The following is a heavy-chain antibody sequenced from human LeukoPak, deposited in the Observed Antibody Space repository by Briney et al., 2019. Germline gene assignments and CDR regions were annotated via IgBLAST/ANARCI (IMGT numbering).Heavy chain of an antibody. CDR3: TRAGRGIGYCSSTSCYGFDY. V-gene: IGHV3-49*03. CDR2: IRSKAYGGTT. Sequence: GGSLRLSCTASGFTFGDYAMSWFRQAPGKGLEWVGFIRSKAYGGTTEYAASVKGRFTISRDDSKSIAYLQTNSLKTEDTAVYYCTRAGRGIGYCSSTSCYGFDYWGQGTLVTVSS. J-gene: IGHJ4*02. D-gene: IGHD2-2*01. CDR1: GFTFGDYA.